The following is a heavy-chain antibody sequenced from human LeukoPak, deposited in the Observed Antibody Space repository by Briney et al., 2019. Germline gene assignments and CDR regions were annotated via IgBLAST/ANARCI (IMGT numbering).Heavy chain of an antibody. Sequence: PGGSLRLSCAASGFTFSSYSMNWVRQAPGKGLEWVSSISSSSSYIYYADSVKGRFTISRDNAKNLFYLQMNSLRAEDTAVYYCARLDRADYSTSPIPYYNYFMDAWDKGTTVTVSS. V-gene: IGHV3-21*06. CDR3: ARLDRADYSTSPIPYYNYFMDA. CDR1: GFTFSSYS. CDR2: ISSSSSYI. D-gene: IGHD6-13*01. J-gene: IGHJ6*03.